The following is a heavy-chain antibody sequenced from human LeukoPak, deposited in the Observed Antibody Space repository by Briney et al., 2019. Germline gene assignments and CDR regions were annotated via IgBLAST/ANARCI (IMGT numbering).Heavy chain of an antibody. V-gene: IGHV1-69*02. CDR1: GGTFSSYT. D-gene: IGHD3-3*01. CDR3: ARVEWTTTLIAPDAFDI. CDR2: IIPILGIA. J-gene: IGHJ3*02. Sequence: SVKVSXKASGGTFSSYTISWVRQAPGQGLEWMGRIIPILGIANYAQKFQGRVTITADKSTSTAYMELISLRSEDTAVYYCARVEWTTTLIAPDAFDIWGQGTMVTVSS.